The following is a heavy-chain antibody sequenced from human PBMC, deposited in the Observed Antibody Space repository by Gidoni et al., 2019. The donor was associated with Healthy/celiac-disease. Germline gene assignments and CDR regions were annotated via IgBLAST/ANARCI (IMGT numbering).Heavy chain of an antibody. CDR3: ARGLGPDSLTGYSPLHPFDY. Sequence: QVQLQQWGAGLLKPSETLSLTCAVYGGSFSGYYWSWIRQPPGKGLEWIGEINHSGSTHYNPSLKSRVTISVDTSKNQFSLKLSSVTAADTAVYYCARGLGPDSLTGYSPLHPFDYWGQGTLVTVSS. CDR2: INHSGST. J-gene: IGHJ4*02. D-gene: IGHD3-9*01. CDR1: GGSFSGYY. V-gene: IGHV4-34*01.